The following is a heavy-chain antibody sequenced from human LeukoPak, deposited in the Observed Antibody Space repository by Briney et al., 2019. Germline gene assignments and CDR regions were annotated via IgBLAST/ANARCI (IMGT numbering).Heavy chain of an antibody. V-gene: IGHV1-58*01. CDR1: GFTFTSPA. CDR3: AAAFGRWSAGTFDY. CDR2: IVVGSGNT. J-gene: IGHJ4*02. D-gene: IGHD3-10*01. Sequence: GASVKVSCKAPGFTFTSPAVQWVRQARGQRLEWIGWIVVGSGNTNYAQKFQERVTITRDMSTSTAYMELSSLRSEDTAVYYCAAAFGRWSAGTFDYWGQGTLVTVSS.